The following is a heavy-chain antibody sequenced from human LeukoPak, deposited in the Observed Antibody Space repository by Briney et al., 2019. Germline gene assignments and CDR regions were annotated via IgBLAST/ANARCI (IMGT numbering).Heavy chain of an antibody. D-gene: IGHD6-6*01. V-gene: IGHV3-23*01. CDR3: VRDPSARFYFDY. Sequence: GGSLRLSCAASGFAFSSYAMNWVRQVPGKGLEWVSVISGDGDSTYYADSVKGRFTISRDNSRGTLSLQMNSLKVEDTALYYCVRDPSARFYFDYWGQGTLVTVSS. CDR2: ISGDGDST. CDR1: GFAFSSYA. J-gene: IGHJ4*02.